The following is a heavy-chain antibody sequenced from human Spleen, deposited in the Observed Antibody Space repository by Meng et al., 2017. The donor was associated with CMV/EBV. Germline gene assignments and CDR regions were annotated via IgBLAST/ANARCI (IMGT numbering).Heavy chain of an antibody. CDR3: ARSAGSIVTLIDY. V-gene: IGHV3-33*01. D-gene: IGHD1-26*01. CDR2: IWYDGSNK. J-gene: IGHJ4*02. Sequence: GGSLRLSCAASGFTFGTYGLHWVRQAPGKGLEWVAVIWYDGSNKFYADSVKGRFTISRDNSKNTLYLQMDSLRAEDTAVYYCARSAGSIVTLIDYWGQGTLVTVSS. CDR1: GFTFGTYG.